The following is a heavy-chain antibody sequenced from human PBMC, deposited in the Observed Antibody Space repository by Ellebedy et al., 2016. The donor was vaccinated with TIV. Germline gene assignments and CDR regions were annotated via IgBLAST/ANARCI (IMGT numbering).Heavy chain of an antibody. V-gene: IGHV3-11*01. CDR2: ISSSGSTI. J-gene: IGHJ4*02. CDR1: GFTFSDYY. D-gene: IGHD6-13*01. Sequence: GESLKISCPASGFTFSDYYMSWIRQAPGKGLEWVSYISSSGSTIYYADSVKGRFTISRDNAKNSLYLQMNSLRAEDTAVYYCATRAYSPQQDYWGQGTLVTVSS. CDR3: ATRAYSPQQDY.